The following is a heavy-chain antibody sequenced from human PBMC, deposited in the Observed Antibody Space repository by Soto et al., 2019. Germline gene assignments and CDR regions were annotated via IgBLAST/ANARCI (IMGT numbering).Heavy chain of an antibody. CDR3: AKASRMWVPDY. V-gene: IGHV1-3*04. CDR1: GYTFTDHA. CDR2: IATGNGNT. Sequence: QVQLVQSGAEVKKPGASVKVSCKASGYTFTDHAILWVRQAPGQSLEWMGWIATGNGNTKYSHKFQDRVIITRDTSASTAYLELSSLRSEDTALYYCAKASRMWVPDYLGQGTLVTVSS. D-gene: IGHD1-1*01. J-gene: IGHJ4*02.